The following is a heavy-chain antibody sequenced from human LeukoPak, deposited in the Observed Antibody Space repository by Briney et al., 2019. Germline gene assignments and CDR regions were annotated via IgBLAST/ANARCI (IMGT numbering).Heavy chain of an antibody. D-gene: IGHD3-22*01. J-gene: IGHJ4*02. Sequence: SVKVSCKASGGTFSHYAISWVRQAPGQGLEWMGRIMPLLDITHYAQKFQGRVTITADESTSTAYMELSSLRSEDTAVYYCARKGGYDSSGYYLCDYWGQGTLVAVSS. CDR3: ARKGGYDSSGYYLCDY. CDR2: IMPLLDIT. V-gene: IGHV1-69*04. CDR1: GGTFSHYA.